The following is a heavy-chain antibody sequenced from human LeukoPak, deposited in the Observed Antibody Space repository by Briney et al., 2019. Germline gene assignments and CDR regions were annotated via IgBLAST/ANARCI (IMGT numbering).Heavy chain of an antibody. CDR1: GGSISTYY. D-gene: IGHD2-15*01. CDR2: INHSGST. V-gene: IGHV4-34*01. CDR3: ARGRRGRSGGRLNWFDP. J-gene: IGHJ5*02. Sequence: SETLSLTCTVSGGSISTYYWSWIRQPPGKGLEWIGEINHSGSTNYNPSLKSRVTISVDTSKNQFSLKLSSVTAADTAVYYCARGRRGRSGGRLNWFDPWGQGTLVTVSS.